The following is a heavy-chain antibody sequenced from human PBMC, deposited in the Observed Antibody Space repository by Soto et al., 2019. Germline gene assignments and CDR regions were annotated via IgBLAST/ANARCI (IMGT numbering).Heavy chain of an antibody. CDR3: ARVGTMVRGVIPKWFDP. J-gene: IGHJ5*02. D-gene: IGHD3-10*01. Sequence: GGSLRLSCAASGFTFSSYSMNWVRQAPGKGLEWVSSISSSSSYIYYADSVKGRFTISRDNAKNSLYLQMNRMRAEDTAVYYCARVGTMVRGVIPKWFDPWGQGTLVTVSA. CDR2: ISSSSSYI. V-gene: IGHV3-21*01. CDR1: GFTFSSYS.